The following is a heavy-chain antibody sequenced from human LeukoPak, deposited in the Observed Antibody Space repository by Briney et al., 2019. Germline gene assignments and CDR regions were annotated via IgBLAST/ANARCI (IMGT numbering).Heavy chain of an antibody. CDR2: INSDGSVT. V-gene: IGHV3-74*01. J-gene: IGHJ4*02. D-gene: IGHD5-24*01. CDR3: VRALDGDKDY. CDR1: GFTFSCSW. Sequence: HPGGALRLSCAASGFTFSCSWMHWVPQAPGKGLAWVSRINSDGSVTNYAASAEGRFTISRDNDKNSLYLQMNSLRAEDTAVYYCVRALDGDKDYWGQGTLVSVSS.